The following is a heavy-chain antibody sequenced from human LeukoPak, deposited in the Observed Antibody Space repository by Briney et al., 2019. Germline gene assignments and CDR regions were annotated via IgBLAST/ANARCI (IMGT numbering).Heavy chain of an antibody. CDR1: GGSFSGYY. CDR3: ASFTLAYDAFDI. V-gene: IGHV4-34*01. J-gene: IGHJ3*02. CDR2: INHSGST. Sequence: PSETLSLTCAVYGGSFSGYYWSWIRQPPGKGLEWIGEINHSGSTNYNPSLKSRVTISVDTSENQFSLKLSSVTAADTAVYYCASFTLAYDAFDIWGQGTMVTVSS. D-gene: IGHD3-16*01.